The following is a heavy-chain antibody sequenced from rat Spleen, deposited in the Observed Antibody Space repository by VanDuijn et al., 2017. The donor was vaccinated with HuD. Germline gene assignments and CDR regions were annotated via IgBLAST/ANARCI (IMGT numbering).Heavy chain of an antibody. CDR2: IIYDGSST. CDR3: ARQWDY. J-gene: IGHJ2*01. CDR1: GLSFSNYD. Sequence: EVQLVESGGGLVQPGRSLKLSCTASGLSFSNYDMAWVRQAPTTGLEWVASIIYDGSSTYYRDSVKGRFTISRDNAKNTLYLQMDSLTSEDTATYYCARQWDYWGQGVMVTVSS. V-gene: IGHV5-29*01.